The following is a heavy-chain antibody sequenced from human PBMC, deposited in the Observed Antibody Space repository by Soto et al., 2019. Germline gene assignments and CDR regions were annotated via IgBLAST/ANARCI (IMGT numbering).Heavy chain of an antibody. D-gene: IGHD3-3*01. CDR3: ARDIWSGNYKWFDS. CDR2: ISNDGGTQ. J-gene: IGHJ5*01. V-gene: IGHV3-30*03. CDR1: TLTVSLYG. Sequence: PGGSLRVSCAASTLTVSLYGIQWVRQAPGKGLDWVAFISNDGGTQYYADSVKGRFSISRDNSMNTVDLHMNSLRAEDTAIYYCARDIWSGNYKWFDSWGQGTLVTVSS.